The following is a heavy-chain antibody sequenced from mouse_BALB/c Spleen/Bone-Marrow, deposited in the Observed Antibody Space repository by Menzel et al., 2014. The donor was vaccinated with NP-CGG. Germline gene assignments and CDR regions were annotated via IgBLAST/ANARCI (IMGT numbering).Heavy chain of an antibody. Sequence: EVQLVESGGGLVKPGGSLKLSCAASGFSFSSYTMSWVRQTPAKRLEWVATISSGGSYTYYPDSVKGRFTISRDNAKNTLYLQMSSLKSEDTAMYYCSREDYGYTFAYWGQGTLVTVSA. CDR1: GFSFSSYT. D-gene: IGHD1-2*01. V-gene: IGHV5-6-4*01. J-gene: IGHJ3*01. CDR2: ISSGGSYT. CDR3: SREDYGYTFAY.